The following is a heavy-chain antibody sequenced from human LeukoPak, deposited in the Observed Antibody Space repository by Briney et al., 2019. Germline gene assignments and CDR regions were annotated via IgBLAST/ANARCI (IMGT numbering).Heavy chain of an antibody. J-gene: IGHJ4*02. CDR1: GFTFSNYA. CDR2: ISYDGSNK. V-gene: IGHV3-30-3*01. D-gene: IGHD6-19*01. Sequence: PGGSLRLSCAASGFTFSNYAIHWVRQTPGRGLEWVAVISYDGSNKYYADSVKGRFTISRDNSKNTLYLQMNSLRPEDTAVYYCARGWGYNSGWYGLFDYWGQGTLVTVSS. CDR3: ARGWGYNSGWYGLFDY.